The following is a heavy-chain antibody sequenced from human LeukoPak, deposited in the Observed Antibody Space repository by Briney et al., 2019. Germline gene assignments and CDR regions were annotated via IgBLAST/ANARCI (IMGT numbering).Heavy chain of an antibody. V-gene: IGHV1-69*13. CDR1: GGTFSSYA. Sequence: ASVKVSCKASGGTFSSYAISWVRQAPGQGLEWMGGIIPIFGTANYAQKFQGRVTITADESTSTAYMELSSLRSEDTAVYHCARDSDSSSFFDYWGQGTLVTVSS. CDR3: ARDSDSSSFFDY. CDR2: IIPIFGTA. J-gene: IGHJ4*02. D-gene: IGHD6-13*01.